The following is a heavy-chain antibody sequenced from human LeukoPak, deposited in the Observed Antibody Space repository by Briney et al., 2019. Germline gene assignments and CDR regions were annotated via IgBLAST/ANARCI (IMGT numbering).Heavy chain of an antibody. Sequence: GGSLRLSCAASGFSFSSYWMSWVRQAPGKGLEWVATMKHDGSEKYHVDSVKGRFTVSRDNTKNSLYLQMGSLRVEDTALYYCLTSSFDRWGQGTLVTVSS. CDR1: GFSFSSYW. J-gene: IGHJ4*02. CDR2: MKHDGSEK. CDR3: LTSSFDR. V-gene: IGHV3-7*03.